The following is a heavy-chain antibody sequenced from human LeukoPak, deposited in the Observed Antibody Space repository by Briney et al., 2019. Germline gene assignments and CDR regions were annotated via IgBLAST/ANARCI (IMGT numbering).Heavy chain of an antibody. CDR1: GFTVITND. V-gene: IGHV3-53*01. J-gene: IGHJ4*02. CDR2: LYSDGNT. D-gene: IGHD3-16*01. Sequence: GGSLRLSCAASGFTVITNDMTWVRQAPGKGLEWVSVLYSDGNTKYADSVQGRFTTSRDNSKNTLYFEINSLMPDDTAVYYCAGGVESLAANSLAYWGQGTLVTVSS. CDR3: AGGVESLAANSLAY.